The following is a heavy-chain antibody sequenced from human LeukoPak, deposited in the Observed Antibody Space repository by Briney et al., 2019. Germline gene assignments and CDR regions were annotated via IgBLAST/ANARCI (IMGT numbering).Heavy chain of an antibody. CDR1: GFTFGNDA. Sequence: GGSLRLSCVDSGFTFGNDAVTWVRQAPGKGLEWVAFVKSNTYGGTIDYATSVKGRFTISRDDSSGIAYLQMNSLKSEDTGVYYCASDRVRLEPKPPYIGMDVWGQGISVTVSS. V-gene: IGHV3-49*04. CDR3: ASDRVRLEPKPPYIGMDV. CDR2: VKSNTYGGTI. D-gene: IGHD1-1*01. J-gene: IGHJ6*02.